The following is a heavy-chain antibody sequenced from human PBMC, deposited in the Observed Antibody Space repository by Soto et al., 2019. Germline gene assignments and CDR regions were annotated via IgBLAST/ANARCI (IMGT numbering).Heavy chain of an antibody. Sequence: PGGSLILSCATSGFILSDCAMHWVSQAPGKGLEWVAVIWYDGSNKYYADSVKGRFTISRDNSKNTLYLQMNSLRAEDTAVYYCARDMDPTVVPAAMIYYYYYGMDVWGQGTTVTVSS. CDR1: GFILSDCA. CDR3: ARDMDPTVVPAAMIYYYYYGMDV. CDR2: IWYDGSNK. J-gene: IGHJ6*02. V-gene: IGHV3-33*08. D-gene: IGHD2-2*01.